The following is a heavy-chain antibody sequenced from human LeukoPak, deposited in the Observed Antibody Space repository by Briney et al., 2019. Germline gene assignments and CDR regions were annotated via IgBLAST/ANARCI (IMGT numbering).Heavy chain of an antibody. CDR3: AVCSSTSCPDY. D-gene: IGHD2-2*01. CDR2: ISSGGSNV. Sequence: GGSLRLSCAASGFTFSRHGMHWVRQAPGKGLEWVSSISSGGSNVFYGDSLKGRFTISRDNAKNSLHLQMNSLRVEDTAIYFCAVCSSTSCPDYWGQGTLVTVSS. CDR1: GFTFSRHG. V-gene: IGHV3-21*01. J-gene: IGHJ4*02.